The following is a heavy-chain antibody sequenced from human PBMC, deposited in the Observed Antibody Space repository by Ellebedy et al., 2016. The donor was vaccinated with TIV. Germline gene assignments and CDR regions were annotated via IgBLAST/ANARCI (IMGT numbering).Heavy chain of an antibody. J-gene: IGHJ4*02. D-gene: IGHD6-13*01. CDR1: GGSISSSSYY. CDR3: ARQGWGYANSWYWDY. V-gene: IGHV4-39*01. Sequence: MPSETLSLTCTVSGGSISSSSYYWGWIRQPPGKGLEWIGSIYYSGTTYYNPSLKSRVTISVDTSKNHFSLKLSSVTAADTAVYYCARQGWGYANSWYWDYWGQGTLVTVSS. CDR2: IYYSGTT.